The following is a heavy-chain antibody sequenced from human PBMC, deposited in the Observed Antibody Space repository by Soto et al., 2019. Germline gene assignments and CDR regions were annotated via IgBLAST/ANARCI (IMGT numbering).Heavy chain of an antibody. CDR3: AHRAPYFDY. Sequence: QITLKESGPTLVKPTQNLTLTCSFSGFSLSTSEVSVGWIRQSPGKALEWLTLIYWNDEKRYSPSLQSRLTITKDTSKNQVVLTMTNMDPEDTATYYWAHRAPYFDYWGQCILVPVSS. CDR2: IYWNDEK. CDR1: GFSLSTSEVS. J-gene: IGHJ4*02. V-gene: IGHV2-5*01.